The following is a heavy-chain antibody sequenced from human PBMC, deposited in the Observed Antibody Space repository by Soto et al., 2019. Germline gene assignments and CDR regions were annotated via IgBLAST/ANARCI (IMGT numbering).Heavy chain of an antibody. Sequence: GGSLRLSCAASGFTFSSYGMHWVRQAPGKGLEWVAVIWYDGSNKYYADSVKGRFTISRDNSKNTLYLQMNSLRAEDTAVYYCSKTGDRGGQEYYHYYYYMDVWGKGTTVTVSS. V-gene: IGHV3-33*06. D-gene: IGHD7-27*01. CDR1: GFTFSSYG. J-gene: IGHJ6*03. CDR2: IWYDGSNK. CDR3: SKTGDRGGQEYYHYYYYMDV.